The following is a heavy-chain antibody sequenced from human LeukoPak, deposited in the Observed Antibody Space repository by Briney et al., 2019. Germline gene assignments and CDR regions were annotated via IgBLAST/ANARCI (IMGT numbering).Heavy chain of an antibody. CDR2: IYYSGST. CDR3: ARDRRYYDSGGSPDAFDI. J-gene: IGHJ3*02. CDR1: GGSISSYY. D-gene: IGHD3-22*01. V-gene: IGHV4-59*01. Sequence: SETLSLTCTVSGGSISSYYWSWIRQPPGKGLEWIGYIYYSGSTNYNPSLKSRVTISVDTSKNQFSLKLSSVTAADTAVYYCARDRRYYDSGGSPDAFDIWGQGTMVTVSS.